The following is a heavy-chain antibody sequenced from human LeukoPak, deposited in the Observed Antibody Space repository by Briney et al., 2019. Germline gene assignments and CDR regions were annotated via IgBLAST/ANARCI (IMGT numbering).Heavy chain of an antibody. V-gene: IGHV4-39*01. CDR1: GGSISSSSYY. Sequence: SETLSLTCTVSGGSISSSSYYWGWLRQPPGTGLEWLGSIYYSGSTYYNPSLKSRVTISVDTSKNQFSLKLSSVTAADTAVYYCARLPYSSGWYRFDPWGQGTLVTISS. J-gene: IGHJ5*02. CDR3: ARLPYSSGWYRFDP. CDR2: IYYSGST. D-gene: IGHD6-19*01.